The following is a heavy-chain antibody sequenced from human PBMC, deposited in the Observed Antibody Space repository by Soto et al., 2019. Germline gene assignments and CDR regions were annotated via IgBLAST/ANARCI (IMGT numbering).Heavy chain of an antibody. CDR3: ARSDRDFYGMDV. Sequence: VQLVESGGGLVQPGGSLRLSCEASGFTYRNYDMHWVRQVTGNGLDWVSGISAAGDPDYADSVEGRFTISRENAQNSFFLQMHSLRVGDTAVYYGARSDRDFYGMDVWGQGTTVIVSS. J-gene: IGHJ6*02. CDR1: GFTYRNYD. CDR2: ISAAGDP. V-gene: IGHV3-13*05.